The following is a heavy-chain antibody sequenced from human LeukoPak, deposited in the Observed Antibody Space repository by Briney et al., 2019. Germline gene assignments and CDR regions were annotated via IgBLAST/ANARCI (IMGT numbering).Heavy chain of an antibody. V-gene: IGHV3-30*18. D-gene: IGHD2-2*01. Sequence: PGGSLRLSCAASGFTFSSYGMHWVRQAPGKGLEWVAVISYDGSNKYYADSVKGRFTISRDNSKNTLYLQMNSLRAEDTAVYYCAKDRGGCNSTSCYYFDYWGQGTLVTVSS. J-gene: IGHJ4*02. CDR2: ISYDGSNK. CDR1: GFTFSSYG. CDR3: AKDRGGCNSTSCYYFDY.